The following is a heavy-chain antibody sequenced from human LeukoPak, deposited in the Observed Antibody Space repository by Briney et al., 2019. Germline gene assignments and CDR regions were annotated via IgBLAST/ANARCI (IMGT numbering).Heavy chain of an antibody. CDR3: ARDLITMVRGAHPN. J-gene: IGHJ4*02. CDR2: ISSSGSTI. CDR1: GFTFSSYE. V-gene: IGHV3-48*03. Sequence: PGGSLRLSCAASGFTFSSYEMNWVRQAPGKGLEWVSYISSSGSTIYYADSVKGRFTISRDNAKNSLYLQMNSLRAEDTAVYYCARDLITMVRGAHPNWGQGTLVTVSS. D-gene: IGHD3-10*01.